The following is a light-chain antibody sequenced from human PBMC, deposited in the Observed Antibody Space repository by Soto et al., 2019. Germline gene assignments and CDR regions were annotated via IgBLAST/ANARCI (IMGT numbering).Light chain of an antibody. CDR3: QQYGSSIT. Sequence: EIGLSQSPGTVSLSTGERATLSCRASQSVSSSYLAWYQQKPGQAPRLLIYGASSRATGIPDRFSGSGSGTDFTLTISRLEPEDFAVYYCQQYGSSITFGQGTRLEI. V-gene: IGKV3-20*01. J-gene: IGKJ5*01. CDR1: QSVSSSY. CDR2: GAS.